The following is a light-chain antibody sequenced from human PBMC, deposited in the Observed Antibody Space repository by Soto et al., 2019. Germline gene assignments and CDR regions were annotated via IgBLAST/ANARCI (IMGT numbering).Light chain of an antibody. V-gene: IGKV3-15*01. J-gene: IGKJ4*01. CDR2: GAS. CDR3: QQYHQWPVT. CDR1: QSVSTK. Sequence: EIVMTQSPATLSVSPGERVTFSCRASQSVSTKLAWYQHKPGQAPSLLISGASTGATGIPARFSGSGFGTEFTLTINSLQSEDFAIYYCQQYHQWPVTFGGGTKVDIK.